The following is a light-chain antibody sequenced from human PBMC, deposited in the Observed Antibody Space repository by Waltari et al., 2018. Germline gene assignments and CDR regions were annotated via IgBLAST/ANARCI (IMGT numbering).Light chain of an antibody. V-gene: IGKV3-15*01. J-gene: IGKJ1*01. CDR2: EAS. Sequence: EVVMTQSPATLSVSQGERATLSCRASQSISINMVWYQQRPGQAPRLLIYEASMRATDIPARFSGSGSGADFTLTISSVQSEDAAVYYCQQFNDWPRTFGQGTKVEIK. CDR1: QSISIN. CDR3: QQFNDWPRT.